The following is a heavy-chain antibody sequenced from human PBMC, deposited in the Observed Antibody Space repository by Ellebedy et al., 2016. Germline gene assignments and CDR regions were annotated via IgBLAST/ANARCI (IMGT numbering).Heavy chain of an antibody. V-gene: IGHV4-59*01. D-gene: IGHD6-13*01. J-gene: IGHJ3*02. CDR1: GGSISSYY. CDR3: ARGSAAAGTRGAFDI. CDR2: IYYSGST. Sequence: SETLSLTCTVSGGSISSYYWSWIRQPPGKGLEWIGYIYYSGSTNYNPSLKSRVTISVDTSKNQFSLKLSSVTAADTAVYYCARGSAAAGTRGAFDIWGQGTMVTVSS.